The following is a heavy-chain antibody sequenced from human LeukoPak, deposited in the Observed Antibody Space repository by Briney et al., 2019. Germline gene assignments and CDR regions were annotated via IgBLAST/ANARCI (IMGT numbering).Heavy chain of an antibody. Sequence: SQTLSLTCAISGDXVSSNSATWNWIRQSPSRGLEWLGRTYYRSKWYNDYAISVESRITINPDTSKNQFSLQLNSVTPEDTAVYYCARGTTRMLDIWGQGTMVAVSS. CDR1: GDXVSSNSAT. CDR3: ARGTTRMLDI. D-gene: IGHD4-11*01. CDR2: TYYRSKWYN. J-gene: IGHJ3*02. V-gene: IGHV6-1*01.